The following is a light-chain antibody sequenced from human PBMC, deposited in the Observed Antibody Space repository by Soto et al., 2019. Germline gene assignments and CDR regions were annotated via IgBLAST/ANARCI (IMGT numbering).Light chain of an antibody. V-gene: IGLV1-51*01. CDR1: SSNIGGNS. Sequence: QSVMTQPPSVSAAPGQKVTIYCAGSSSNIGGNSVSWYQQLPGTAPKLLIYDDNKRPSGIPDRFSGSKSGTSATLGITGFQSGAEVYYYCGSWDSSLSAYVFGTGTKVTVL. CDR2: DDN. J-gene: IGLJ1*01. CDR3: GSWDSSLSAYV.